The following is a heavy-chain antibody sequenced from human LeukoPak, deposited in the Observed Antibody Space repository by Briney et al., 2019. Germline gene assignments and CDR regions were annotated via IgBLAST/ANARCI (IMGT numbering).Heavy chain of an antibody. CDR1: GFSFSSYS. V-gene: IGHV3-30*09. CDR3: VSPTADYPFLYYFDS. J-gene: IGHJ4*02. CDR2: ISSDGNSK. Sequence: GGSLRLSCAASGFSFSSYSIHWVRQAPGKGLEWVAVISSDGNSKNFALSVKGRFAISRDNSKNTLFLQMNNLRSEDTALYYCVSPTADYPFLYYFDSWGQGTLVTVSS. D-gene: IGHD5-12*01.